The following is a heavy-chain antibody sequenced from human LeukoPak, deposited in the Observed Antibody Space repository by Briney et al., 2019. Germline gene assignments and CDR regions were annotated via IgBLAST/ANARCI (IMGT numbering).Heavy chain of an antibody. V-gene: IGHV1-69*04. D-gene: IGHD3-10*01. J-gene: IGHJ6*02. CDR1: GGTFSSYA. CDR2: IILILGIA. Sequence: ASVKVSCKASGGTFSSYAISWVRQAPGQGLEWMGRIILILGIANYAQKFQGRVTITADKSTSTAYMELSSLRSEDTAVYYCARSYYGSGSYMDVWGQGTTVTVSS. CDR3: ARSYYGSGSYMDV.